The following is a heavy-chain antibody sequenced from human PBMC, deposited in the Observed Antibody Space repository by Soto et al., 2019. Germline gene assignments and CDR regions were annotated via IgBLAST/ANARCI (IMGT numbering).Heavy chain of an antibody. D-gene: IGHD6-6*01. CDR3: ARLEWSIAVLGYYYGMDV. CDR1: GYSFTSYW. J-gene: IGHJ6*02. Sequence: PGESLEISCKGSGYSFTSYWIGWVRQMPGKGLEWMGIIYPGDSDTRYSPSFQGQVTISADKSISTAYLQWSSLKASDTAMYYCARLEWSIAVLGYYYGMDVWGQGTTVTVSS. CDR2: IYPGDSDT. V-gene: IGHV5-51*01.